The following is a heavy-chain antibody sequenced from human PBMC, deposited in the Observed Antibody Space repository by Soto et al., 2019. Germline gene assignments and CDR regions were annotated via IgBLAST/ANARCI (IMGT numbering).Heavy chain of an antibody. CDR2: IIPIFGTV. CDR3: ARGNHRWLQLWYFDL. J-gene: IGHJ2*01. D-gene: IGHD5-12*01. Sequence: QVQLVPSGAEVKKPGSSVKVSCKASGGTFSNYPVSWVRQAPGQGLEWMGGIIPIFGTVNYAQKFQGRLTITADESPSTAYMELSSLRSEDTAVYYCARGNHRWLQLWYFDLWGRGTLVTVSS. V-gene: IGHV1-69*12. CDR1: GGTFSNYP.